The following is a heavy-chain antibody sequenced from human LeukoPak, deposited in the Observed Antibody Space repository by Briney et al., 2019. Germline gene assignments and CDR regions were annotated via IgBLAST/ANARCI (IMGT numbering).Heavy chain of an antibody. CDR2: IYYSGST. Sequence: PSETLSLTCTVSGGSINTYYGSWIRQPPGKGLEWIGYIYYSGSTKYNPSLERRISISVDTSKNQFSLKLSSVTAADTAVYYCARSYGDYGDYWGQGTLVTVSS. CDR1: GGSINTYY. D-gene: IGHD4-17*01. CDR3: ARSYGDYGDY. V-gene: IGHV4-59*01. J-gene: IGHJ4*02.